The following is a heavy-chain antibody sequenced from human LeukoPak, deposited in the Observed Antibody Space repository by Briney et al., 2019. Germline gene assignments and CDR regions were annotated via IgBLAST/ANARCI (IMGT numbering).Heavy chain of an antibody. Sequence: PGGSLRLSCAASGFTFSSYSMNWVRQAPGKGLEWVSYISSSDSTIYYAESVKGRFTISRDNAKNSLYLQMNSLRAEDTAVYYCARDHEEYCSGGSCSRFDYWGQGTLVTVSS. D-gene: IGHD2-15*01. V-gene: IGHV3-48*01. CDR3: ARDHEEYCSGGSCSRFDY. CDR2: ISSSDSTI. J-gene: IGHJ4*02. CDR1: GFTFSSYS.